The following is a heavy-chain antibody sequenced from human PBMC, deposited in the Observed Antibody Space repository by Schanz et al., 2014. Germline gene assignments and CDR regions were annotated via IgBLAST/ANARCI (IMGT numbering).Heavy chain of an antibody. J-gene: IGHJ4*02. V-gene: IGHV3-48*01. CDR1: GFTFSSYG. D-gene: IGHD3-3*01. Sequence: EVQLVESGGGWVQPGGSLRLSCAASGFTFSSYGMHWVRQAPGKGLEWVSYIRSSSTPIYYADSVKGRFTMSRDNAKNSVFLQMNSLRAEDTAVYYCVRDSFFAFDYWGQGTLVTVSS. CDR2: IRSSSTPI. CDR3: VRDSFFAFDY.